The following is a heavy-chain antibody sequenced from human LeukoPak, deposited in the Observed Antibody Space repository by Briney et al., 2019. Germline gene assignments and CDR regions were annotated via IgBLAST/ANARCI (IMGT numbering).Heavy chain of an antibody. V-gene: IGHV4-34*01. CDR1: GGSFSGYY. Sequence: SETLSLTCAVYGGSFSGYYWSWVRQPPGKGLEWIGSIYYSGSTYYNPSLKSRVTISVDTSKNQFSLKLNSVTATDTAVYYCARHYGPWGQGTLVTVSS. CDR3: ARHYGP. D-gene: IGHD3-16*01. J-gene: IGHJ4*02. CDR2: IYYSGST.